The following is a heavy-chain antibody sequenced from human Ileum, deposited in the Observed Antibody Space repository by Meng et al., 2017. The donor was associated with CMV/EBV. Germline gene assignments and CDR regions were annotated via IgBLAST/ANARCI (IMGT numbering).Heavy chain of an antibody. CDR1: VYTITKNN. V-gene: IGHV7-4-1*02. CDR3: ARDGLSGRYFDY. Sequence: VYTITKNNNRWERQAPGQGTEWMGWIETNTGNKTYAKGFTGRFVFSLDTSVNTAYLQISSLKAEDTAVYYCARDGLSGRYFDYWGQGTLVTVSS. D-gene: IGHD1-26*01. J-gene: IGHJ4*02. CDR2: IETNTGNK.